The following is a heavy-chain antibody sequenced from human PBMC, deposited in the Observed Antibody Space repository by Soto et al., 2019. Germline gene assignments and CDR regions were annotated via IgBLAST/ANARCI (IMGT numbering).Heavy chain of an antibody. J-gene: IGHJ4*02. Sequence: GGSLRLSCAASGFTFSSYGMHWVRQAPGKGLEWVAVISYDGSNKYYADSVKGRFTISRDNSKNTLYLQMNSLRAEDTAVYYCAKAARRNDESEWELLYYWGQGTLVTVSS. D-gene: IGHD1-26*01. V-gene: IGHV3-30*18. CDR3: AKAARRNDESEWELLYY. CDR1: GFTFSSYG. CDR2: ISYDGSNK.